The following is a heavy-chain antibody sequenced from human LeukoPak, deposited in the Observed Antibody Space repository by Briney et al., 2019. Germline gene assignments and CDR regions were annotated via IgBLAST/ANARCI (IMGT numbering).Heavy chain of an antibody. CDR1: GGSISSYY. J-gene: IGHJ3*02. Sequence: PSETLSLTCTVSGGSISSYYWSWIRQPAGKGLEWIGRIYTSGSTNYNPSLKSRVTMSVDTSKNQFFLKLSSVTAADTAVYYCARFGVGATTDAFDIWGQGTMVTVSS. CDR3: ARFGVGATTDAFDI. V-gene: IGHV4-4*07. CDR2: IYTSGST. D-gene: IGHD1-26*01.